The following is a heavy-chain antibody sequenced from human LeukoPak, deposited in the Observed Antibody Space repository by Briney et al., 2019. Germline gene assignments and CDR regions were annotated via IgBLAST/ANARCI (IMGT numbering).Heavy chain of an antibody. J-gene: IGHJ4*02. CDR3: ARLGSIAAAGTSDY. Sequence: PGGSLRPSCAASGFTFRDYYMSWIRQAPGKGLEWVSYISTDSTYTTYADSVKGRFTISRDNAKNSLYLQMNSLRGEDTAVYYCARLGSIAAAGTSDYWGQGTLVTVSS. D-gene: IGHD6-13*01. CDR1: GFTFRDYY. V-gene: IGHV3-11*06. CDR2: ISTDSTYT.